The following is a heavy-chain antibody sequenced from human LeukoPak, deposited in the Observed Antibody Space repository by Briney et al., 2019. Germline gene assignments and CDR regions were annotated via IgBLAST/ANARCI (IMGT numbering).Heavy chain of an antibody. D-gene: IGHD1-1*01. CDR1: SGSISTSNYY. CDR2: IFYSGST. J-gene: IGHJ4*02. V-gene: IGHV4-39*07. Sequence: SETLSLTCTVSSGSISTSNYYWGWVRQPPGKALEWIGNIFYSGSTYYSPSLKSRVTISLDTSRNQFSLKLNSVTAADTAVYYCARGFETGTTDYWGQGTLITVSS. CDR3: ARGFETGTTDY.